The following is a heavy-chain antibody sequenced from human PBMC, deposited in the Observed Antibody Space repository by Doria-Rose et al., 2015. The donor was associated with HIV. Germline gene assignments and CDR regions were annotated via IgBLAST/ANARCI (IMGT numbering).Heavy chain of an antibody. Sequence: QITLKESGPVLVKPTETLTLTCTVSGVSLSSPGMGVSWIRQPPGKALEWLSNTFSDDERSYKTSLQIRLIISRGTSKSQVVLTMTDMDPVDTATYYCARIKSSRWYHKYYFDFWGQGTLVIVSA. CDR3: ARIKSSRWYHKYYFDF. CDR1: GVSLSSPGMG. J-gene: IGHJ4*02. V-gene: IGHV2-26*01. CDR2: TFSDDER. D-gene: IGHD6-13*01.